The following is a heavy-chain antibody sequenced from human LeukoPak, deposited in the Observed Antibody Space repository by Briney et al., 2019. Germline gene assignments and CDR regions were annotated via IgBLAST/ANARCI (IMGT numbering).Heavy chain of an antibody. J-gene: IGHJ4*02. CDR2: ISGSGGNT. V-gene: IGHV3-23*01. CDR1: GFTFSNYA. Sequence: GGSLRLSCAASGFTFSNYAMSWVRQAPGKGLEWVSGISGSGGNTYHADSVKGRFTISRDNSKNTLYVQMNSLRAEDTAVYYCAXXXGXSXDYWXXGTLVTV. CDR3: AXXXGXSXDY.